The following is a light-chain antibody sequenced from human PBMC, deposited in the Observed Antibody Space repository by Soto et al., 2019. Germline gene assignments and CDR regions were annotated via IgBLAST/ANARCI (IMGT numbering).Light chain of an antibody. Sequence: DIQMTQSPSTLSASVGDRVTITCRASQSISSWLAWYQQKPGKAPKLLIYDVSSLESGVPSRFSGSGSGAEFTLTISSLQPDDFGTYYCQQYNSLPVTFGGGTKVDIK. V-gene: IGKV1-5*01. CDR2: DVS. CDR1: QSISSW. J-gene: IGKJ4*01. CDR3: QQYNSLPVT.